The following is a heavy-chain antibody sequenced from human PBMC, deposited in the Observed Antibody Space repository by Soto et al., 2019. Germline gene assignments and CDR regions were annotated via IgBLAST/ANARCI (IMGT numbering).Heavy chain of an antibody. CDR2: ISDSGTT. Sequence: QVQLQESGPGLVKPSQTLSLTCAVSGGSISSGGYYWSWIRQHPGKGLEWIGYISDSGTTNHSPSLKSRISISADTSKNQFSLKLSSVTAADTAVYYCARTWIGSFDIWGQGTMVTVSS. V-gene: IGHV4-31*11. J-gene: IGHJ3*02. D-gene: IGHD5-12*01. CDR3: ARTWIGSFDI. CDR1: GGSISSGGYY.